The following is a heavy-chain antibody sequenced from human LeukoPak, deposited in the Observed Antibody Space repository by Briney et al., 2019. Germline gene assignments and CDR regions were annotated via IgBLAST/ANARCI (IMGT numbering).Heavy chain of an antibody. CDR2: IYPGGGST. Sequence: ASVKVSCKTSGYTFTGYYMHWVRQAPGQGLEWMGIIYPGGGSTSYAQKFQGRVTMTRDMSTSTVYMELSSLRSEDTAVYYCARDNDFDYWGQGTLVTVSS. CDR1: GYTFTGYY. J-gene: IGHJ4*02. V-gene: IGHV1-46*01. CDR3: ARDNDFDY. D-gene: IGHD2-8*01.